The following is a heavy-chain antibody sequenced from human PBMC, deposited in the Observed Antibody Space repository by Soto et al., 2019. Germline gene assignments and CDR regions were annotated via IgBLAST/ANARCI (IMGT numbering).Heavy chain of an antibody. Sequence: VGSLRLSCAASGFTFSSYTMNWVRQAPGKGLEWVSGINSGGRTYYADSVKGRFTISRDDSKNTLYLQIISLRAEDTAVYYCAKDLRPDGVWDFDYWGQGTLVNVSS. J-gene: IGHJ4*02. V-gene: IGHV3-23*01. CDR1: GFTFSSYT. CDR2: INSGGRT. D-gene: IGHD4-17*01. CDR3: AKDLRPDGVWDFDY.